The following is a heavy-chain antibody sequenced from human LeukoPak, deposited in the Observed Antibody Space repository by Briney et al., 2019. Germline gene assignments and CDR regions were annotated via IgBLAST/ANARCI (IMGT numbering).Heavy chain of an antibody. V-gene: IGHV3-30*03. CDR1: GFTFSSSV. CDR3: ARGRTATSRDNFDY. Sequence: GGFLRLSCSASGFTFSSSVMHWVRQAPGKVLEWVAVISYDGSNKYYADSVRGRFTISRDNSKNTLYLQMNSLRAEDTAVYYCARGRTATSRDNFDYWGQGTLVTVSS. D-gene: IGHD1/OR15-1a*01. J-gene: IGHJ4*02. CDR2: ISYDGSNK.